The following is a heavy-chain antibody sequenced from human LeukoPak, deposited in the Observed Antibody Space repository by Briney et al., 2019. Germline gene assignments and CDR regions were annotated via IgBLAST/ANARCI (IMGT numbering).Heavy chain of an antibody. J-gene: IGHJ4*02. D-gene: IGHD5-12*01. CDR2: VHSSGGST. Sequence: GGSVKVSCKASGYAFSSFYMHWVRQAPGQGPEWMGIVHSSGGSTTYAQKFQGRVTMTRDSSTSTVYMELSSLKSEDTAVYYCARYNSGYDYWGQGTLVTVSS. CDR1: GYAFSSFY. V-gene: IGHV1-46*01. CDR3: ARYNSGYDY.